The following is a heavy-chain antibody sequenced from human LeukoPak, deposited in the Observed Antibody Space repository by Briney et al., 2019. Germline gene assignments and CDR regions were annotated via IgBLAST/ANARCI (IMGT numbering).Heavy chain of an antibody. J-gene: IGHJ4*02. CDR2: INPNSGGT. CDR3: ARKHRRWLVDDPFDY. D-gene: IGHD6-19*01. Sequence: GASVKVSCKASGYTFTGYYMHWVRQAPGQGLEWMGWINPNSGGTNYAQKFQGRVTMTRDTSISTAYMELSRLRSDDTAVYYCARKHRRWLVDDPFDYWGQGTLVTVSS. V-gene: IGHV1-2*02. CDR1: GYTFTGYY.